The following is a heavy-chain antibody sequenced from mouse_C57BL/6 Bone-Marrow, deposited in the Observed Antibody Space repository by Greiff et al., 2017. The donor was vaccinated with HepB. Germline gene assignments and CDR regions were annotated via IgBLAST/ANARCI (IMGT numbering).Heavy chain of an antibody. D-gene: IGHD1-1*01. J-gene: IGHJ4*01. V-gene: IGHV1-54*01. CDR1: GYAFTNYL. CDR3: ARWDLSYAMDY. Sequence: VQLQQSGAELVRPGTSVKVSCKASGYAFTNYLIEWVKQRPGQGLEWIGVINPGSGGTNYNEKFKGKATLTADKSSSTAYMQLSSLTSEDSAVYFCARWDLSYAMDYWGQGTSVTVSS. CDR2: INPGSGGT.